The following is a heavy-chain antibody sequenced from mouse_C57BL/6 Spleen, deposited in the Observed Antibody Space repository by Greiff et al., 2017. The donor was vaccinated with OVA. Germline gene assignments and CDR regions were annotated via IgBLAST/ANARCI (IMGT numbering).Heavy chain of an antibody. Sequence: VQLQQSDAELVKPGASVKLSCKASGYTFTSYWMHWVKQRPGQGLEWIGMIHPNSGSTNYNEKFKSKATLTVDKSSSTAYMQLSSLTSEDSAVYYCARVGYGYEGYAMDYWGQGTSVTVSS. CDR3: ARVGYGYEGYAMDY. CDR2: IHPNSGST. J-gene: IGHJ4*01. V-gene: IGHV1-64*01. CDR1: GYTFTSYW. D-gene: IGHD2-2*01.